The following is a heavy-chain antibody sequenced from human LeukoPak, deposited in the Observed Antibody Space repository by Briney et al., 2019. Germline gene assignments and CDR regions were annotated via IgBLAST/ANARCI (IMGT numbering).Heavy chain of an antibody. V-gene: IGHV4-59*12. CDR1: GGSITGYY. CDR2: IFSSGST. CDR3: ARTRSLRFLEWLSSSPPGRYFDY. J-gene: IGHJ4*02. D-gene: IGHD3-3*01. Sequence: SETLSLTCTVSGGSITGYYWSWIRQPPGKGLEWVGYIFSSGSTNYNPSLKSRVTISVDTSKNQFSLKLSSVTAADTAVYYCARTRSLRFLEWLSSSPPGRYFDYWGQGTLVTVSS.